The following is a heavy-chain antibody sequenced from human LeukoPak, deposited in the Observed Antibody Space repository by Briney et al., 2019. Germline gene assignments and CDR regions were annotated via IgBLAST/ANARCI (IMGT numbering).Heavy chain of an antibody. V-gene: IGHV1-46*01. Sequence: ASVKVSCKASGYTFTSYYIHWVRQAPGQGLEWMGLINPGGANTNYAQNFQDRVTMTRDTSTSTVYMELSSLRSEDTAIYYCARIRDGYNDAYDIWGQGTVVTVPS. CDR1: GYTFTSYY. CDR2: INPGGANT. D-gene: IGHD5-24*01. J-gene: IGHJ3*02. CDR3: ARIRDGYNDAYDI.